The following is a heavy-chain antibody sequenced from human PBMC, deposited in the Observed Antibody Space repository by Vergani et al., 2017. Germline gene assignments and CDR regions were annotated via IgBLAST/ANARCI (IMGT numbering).Heavy chain of an antibody. V-gene: IGHV3-21*01. J-gene: IGHJ6*02. D-gene: IGHD2-2*01. CDR2: IRSSSSYI. CDR3: ARAGGLVVPAAMPGDYDYGMDV. Sequence: EVQLVESGGGLVKPGGSLRLSCAASGFTFSSYSMNWVRQAPGKGLGWVSSIRSSSSYIYYADSVKGRFTISRDNAKNSLYLQMNSLRAEDTAVYYCARAGGLVVPAAMPGDYDYGMDVWGQ. CDR1: GFTFSSYS.